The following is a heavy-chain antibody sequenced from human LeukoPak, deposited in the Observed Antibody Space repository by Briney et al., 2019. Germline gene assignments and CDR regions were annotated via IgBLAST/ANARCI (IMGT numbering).Heavy chain of an antibody. CDR3: ARIGLWFGEFQAVDY. D-gene: IGHD3-10*01. J-gene: IGHJ4*02. V-gene: IGHV4-39*07. CDR2: IYYSGST. CDR1: GGSISSSSYY. Sequence: SQTLSLTCTVSGGSISSSSYYWGWIRQPPGKGLEWIGSIYYSGSTYYNPSLKSRVTISVDTSKNQFSLKLSSVTAADTAVYYCARIGLWFGEFQAVDYWGQGTLVTVSS.